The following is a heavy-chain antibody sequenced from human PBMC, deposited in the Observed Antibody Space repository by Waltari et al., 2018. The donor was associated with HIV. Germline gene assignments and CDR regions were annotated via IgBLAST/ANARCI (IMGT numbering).Heavy chain of an antibody. V-gene: IGHV1-2*02. CDR1: GYTFTGYY. J-gene: IGHJ6*02. D-gene: IGHD1-7*01. CDR2: INPNSGGT. CDR3: ARDRARTTDYYYYGMDV. Sequence: QVQLVQSGAEVKKPGASVKVPCTASGYTFTGYYMHWVRQAPGQGLEWMGWINPNSGGTNYAQKFQGRVTMTRDTSISTAYMELSRLRSDDTAVYYCARDRARTTDYYYYGMDVWGQGTTVTVSS.